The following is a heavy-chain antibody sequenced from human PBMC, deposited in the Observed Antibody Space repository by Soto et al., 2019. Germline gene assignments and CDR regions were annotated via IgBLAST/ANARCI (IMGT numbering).Heavy chain of an antibody. D-gene: IGHD2-15*01. Sequence: EVQLVESWGGLVQPGRSLRLSCAASGSTFDDYAMHWVRQDPGKGLEWVSGTSLNSGSIGYAASVKARLTICRDNATNYLYLQLNSLRPAANAVYYCAKVIKGGSLDYWGQGTLVTVSS. V-gene: IGHV3-9*01. CDR2: TSLNSGSI. CDR3: AKVIKGGSLDY. CDR1: GSTFDDYA. J-gene: IGHJ4*02.